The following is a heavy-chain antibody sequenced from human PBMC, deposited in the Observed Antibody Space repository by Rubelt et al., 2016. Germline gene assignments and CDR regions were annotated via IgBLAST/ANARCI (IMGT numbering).Heavy chain of an antibody. CDR3: ARVTGYPNLVTFLGDV. V-gene: IGHV3-33*01. Sequence: ASGFTFSSYGMHWVRQAPGKGLEWVAVIWYDGSNKYYADSVKGRFTISRDNSKNTLYLQMNSLRAEDTAVYYCARVTGYPNLVTFLGDVWGQGTTVTVSS. CDR2: IWYDGSNK. CDR1: GFTFSSYG. D-gene: IGHD3-9*01. J-gene: IGHJ6*02.